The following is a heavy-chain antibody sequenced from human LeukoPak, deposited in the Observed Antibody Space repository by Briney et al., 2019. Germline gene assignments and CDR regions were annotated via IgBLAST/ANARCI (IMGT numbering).Heavy chain of an antibody. CDR2: ISAYNGNT. CDR1: GYTFTSYG. D-gene: IGHD6-13*01. J-gene: IGHJ4*02. CDR3: ATAPRVYGLGY. Sequence: ASVKVSCKASGYTFTSYGISWVRQAPGQGLEWMGWISAYNGNTNYAQKLQGRVTMTTDTSTSTAYMELRSLRSDDTAAYYCATAPRVYGLGYWGQGTLVTVSS. V-gene: IGHV1-18*01.